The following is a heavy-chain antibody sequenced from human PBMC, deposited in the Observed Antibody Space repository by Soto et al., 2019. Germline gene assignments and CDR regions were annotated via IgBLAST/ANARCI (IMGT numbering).Heavy chain of an antibody. CDR1: GGSFSGYY. J-gene: IGHJ6*03. CDR3: ARQTLGYCSSTSCPYYYYYYMDV. CDR2: INHSGST. V-gene: IGHV4-34*01. D-gene: IGHD2-2*01. Sequence: QVQLQQWGAGLLKPSETLSLTCAVYGGSFSGYYWSWIRQPPGKGLEWIGEINHSGSTNYNPSLKSRVTISVDTSKNQFSLKLSSVTAADTAVYYCARQTLGYCSSTSCPYYYYYYMDVWGKGTTVTVSS.